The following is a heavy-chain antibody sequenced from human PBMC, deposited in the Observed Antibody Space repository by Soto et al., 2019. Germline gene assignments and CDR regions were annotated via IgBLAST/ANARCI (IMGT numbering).Heavy chain of an antibody. J-gene: IGHJ3*02. CDR1: GGSISSYY. CDR3: ARDHGVYYGSGRGGAFDI. V-gene: IGHV4-59*01. Sequence: QVQLQESGPGLVKPSETLSLTCTVSGGSISSYYWSWIRQPPGKGLEWIGYIYYSGSTNYNPSLKIRVTASVDTSKIQFSLTLGSVTAADTAVYYCARDHGVYYGSGRGGAFDIWGQGTMVTVSS. D-gene: IGHD3-10*01. CDR2: IYYSGST.